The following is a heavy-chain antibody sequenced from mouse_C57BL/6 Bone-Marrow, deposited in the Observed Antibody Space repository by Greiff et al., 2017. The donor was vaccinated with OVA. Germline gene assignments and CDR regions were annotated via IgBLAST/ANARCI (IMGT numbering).Heavy chain of an antibody. V-gene: IGHV5-4*03. CDR1: GFTFSSYA. J-gene: IGHJ3*01. Sequence: EVKLVESGGGLVKPGGSLKLSCAASGFTFSSYAMSWVRQTPEKRLEWVATISDGGSYTYYPDNVKGRFTISRDNAKNNLYLQMSHLKSEDTAMYYCARPSLAYWGQGTLVTVSA. CDR3: ARPSLAY. CDR2: ISDGGSYT.